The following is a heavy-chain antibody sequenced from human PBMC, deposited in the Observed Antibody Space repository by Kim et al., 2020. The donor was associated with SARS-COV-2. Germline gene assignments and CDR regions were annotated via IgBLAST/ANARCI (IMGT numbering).Heavy chain of an antibody. D-gene: IGHD3-16*02. V-gene: IGHV1-69*13. J-gene: IGHJ4*02. CDR3: ARDKTMITFGGVIVIPSHFDY. CDR2: IIPIFGTA. CDR1: GGTFSSYA. Sequence: SVKVSCKASGGTFSSYAISWVRQAPGQGLEWMGGIIPIFGTANYAQKFQGRVTITADESTSTAYMELSSLRSEDTAVYYCARDKTMITFGGVIVIPSHFDYWGQGTLVTVSS.